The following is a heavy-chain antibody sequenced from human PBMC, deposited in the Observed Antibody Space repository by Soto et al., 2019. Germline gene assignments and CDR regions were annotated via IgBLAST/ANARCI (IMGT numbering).Heavy chain of an antibody. V-gene: IGHV1-3*01. J-gene: IGHJ4*02. CDR3: ARDVGRIAYDILTGYYDY. D-gene: IGHD3-9*01. CDR1: GYTFTSYA. Sequence: ASGKVSCKASGYTFTSYAMHWVRQAPGQRLEWMGWINAGNGNTKYSQKFQGRVTITRDTSASTAYMELSSLRSEDTAVYYCARDVGRIAYDILTGYYDYWGQGTLVTVS. CDR2: INAGNGNT.